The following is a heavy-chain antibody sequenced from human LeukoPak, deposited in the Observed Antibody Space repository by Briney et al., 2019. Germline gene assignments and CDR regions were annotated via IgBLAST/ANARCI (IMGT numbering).Heavy chain of an antibody. CDR2: ISGSGGST. V-gene: IGHV3-23*01. D-gene: IGHD2-15*01. CDR3: AKAPVTTCRGAFCYPFDY. CDR1: GFTFSSYA. Sequence: PGGSLRLSCAAYGFTFSSYAMSWVRQAPGKGLEWVSAISGSGGSTYYADSVKGRFTVSRDSSKNTLFLQMNRLRPEDAAVYYCAKAPVTTCRGAFCYPFDYWGLGTLVTVSS. J-gene: IGHJ4*02.